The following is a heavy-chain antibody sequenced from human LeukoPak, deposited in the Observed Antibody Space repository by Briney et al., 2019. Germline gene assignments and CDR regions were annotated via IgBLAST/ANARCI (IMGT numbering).Heavy chain of an antibody. CDR3: ARDGLGSYYYYYGMDV. CDR1: GYTFTSYY. Sequence: ASVKVSCKTSGYTFTSYYIHWVRQAPGQGLEWMGWINPNSGGTNYAQKFQGRVTMTRDTSISTAYMELSRLRSDDTAVYYCARDGLGSYYYYYGMDVWGQGTTVTVSS. V-gene: IGHV1-2*02. J-gene: IGHJ6*02. CDR2: INPNSGGT. D-gene: IGHD7-27*01.